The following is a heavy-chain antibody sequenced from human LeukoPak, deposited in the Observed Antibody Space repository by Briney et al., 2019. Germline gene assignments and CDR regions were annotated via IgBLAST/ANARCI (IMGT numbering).Heavy chain of an antibody. V-gene: IGHV1-18*01. CDR3: ARDTMIVVVIPTYDAFDI. Sequence: ASVKVSCKASGYTFTSYGISWVRQAPGQGLEWMAWISAYNGNTNYAQKLQGRVTMTTDTSTSTAYMELRSLRSDDTAVYYCARDTMIVVVIPTYDAFDIWGQGTMVTVSS. D-gene: IGHD3-22*01. CDR2: ISAYNGNT. CDR1: GYTFTSYG. J-gene: IGHJ3*02.